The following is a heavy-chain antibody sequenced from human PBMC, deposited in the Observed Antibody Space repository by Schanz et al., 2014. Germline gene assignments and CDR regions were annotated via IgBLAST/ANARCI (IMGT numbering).Heavy chain of an antibody. V-gene: IGHV3-33*06. J-gene: IGHJ4*02. CDR3: AKDLLYGAPMPLKHLDY. CDR1: GFAFSVYG. Sequence: QVQLVESGGGVVQPGRSLRLSCAASGFAFSVYGMHWVRQAPGKGLEWVAAMSYDGSIKYYGDSVKGRFTISRDNSKNALYLQMNSLRAEDTAVYDCAKDLLYGAPMPLKHLDYWGQGTLVTVSS. D-gene: IGHD2-2*01. CDR2: MSYDGSIK.